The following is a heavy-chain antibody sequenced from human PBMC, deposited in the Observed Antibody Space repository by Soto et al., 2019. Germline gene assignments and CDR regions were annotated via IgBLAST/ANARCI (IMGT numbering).Heavy chain of an antibody. Sequence: PGGSLRLSCAASGFTFSGYLMSWVRQAPGKGLEWVSGISGSGDSTYYADSVKGRFTISRDNSKNTLYLQMNSLRAEDTAVYYCATSTSVQKYDYDTSGFPDYWGQGTLVTVSS. J-gene: IGHJ4*02. V-gene: IGHV3-23*01. CDR1: GFTFSGYL. CDR2: ISGSGDST. CDR3: ATSTSVQKYDYDTSGFPDY. D-gene: IGHD3-22*01.